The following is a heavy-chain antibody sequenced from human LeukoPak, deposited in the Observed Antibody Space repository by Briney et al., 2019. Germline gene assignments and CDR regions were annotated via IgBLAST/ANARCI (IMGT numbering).Heavy chain of an antibody. V-gene: IGHV4-39*07. J-gene: IGHJ4*02. CDR1: GGSISSRGYY. CDR3: ARDGTVMGKFFDY. CDR2: DYYSGST. Sequence: SETLSLTCTVSGGSISSRGYYWGWIRQPPGKGLEWIGTDYYSGSTYYNPSLKSRVTISVDTSKKGIFLKLTSVTAADTAVYYCARDGTVMGKFFDYWGQGILVTVSS. D-gene: IGHD4-11*01.